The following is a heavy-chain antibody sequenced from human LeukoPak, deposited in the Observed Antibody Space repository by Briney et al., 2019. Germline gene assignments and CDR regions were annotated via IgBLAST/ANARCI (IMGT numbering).Heavy chain of an antibody. Sequence: PGGSLRLSCAASGFTFSSYWMSWVRQAPGKGLVWVANIKQDGSEKYYVDSVKGRFTISRDNAKNSLYLQMNSLRAEDTAVYYCARERTYYDILTGYYPEEYFDYWGQGTLVTVSS. CDR3: ARERTYYDILTGYYPEEYFDY. CDR1: GFTFSSYW. D-gene: IGHD3-9*01. CDR2: IKQDGSEK. J-gene: IGHJ4*02. V-gene: IGHV3-7*01.